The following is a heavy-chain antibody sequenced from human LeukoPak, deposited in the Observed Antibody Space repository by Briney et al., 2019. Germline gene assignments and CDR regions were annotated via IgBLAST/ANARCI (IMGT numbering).Heavy chain of an antibody. Sequence: GGSLRLSCAASGFTFDVYGMSWVRQAPGKGLEWVSGINWNGGSTGYADSVKGRFTISRDNAKNSLYLQMNSLRAEDTALYHCARSSGNYYYYGMDVWGQGTTVAVSS. J-gene: IGHJ6*02. CDR1: GFTFDVYG. V-gene: IGHV3-20*01. CDR2: INWNGGST. CDR3: ARSSGNYYYYGMDV.